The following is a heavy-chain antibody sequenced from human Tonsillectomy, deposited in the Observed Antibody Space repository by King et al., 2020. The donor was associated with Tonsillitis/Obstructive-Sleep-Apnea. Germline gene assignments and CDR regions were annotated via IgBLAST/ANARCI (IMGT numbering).Heavy chain of an antibody. CDR2: INNSGST. J-gene: IGHJ4*02. Sequence: VQLQQWGAGLLKPSETLSLTCAVYGGAFSGFYWSWIRQPPGKGRGGFGEINNSGSTNYNPSPKSRVTISLDTPKNQFSLKLSSVTARDTAVYYCARGLGECTGGVCYTARYYFDYWGQGTLVTVSS. CDR1: GGAFSGFY. CDR3: ARGLGECTGGVCYTARYYFDY. V-gene: IGHV4-34*01. D-gene: IGHD2-8*02.